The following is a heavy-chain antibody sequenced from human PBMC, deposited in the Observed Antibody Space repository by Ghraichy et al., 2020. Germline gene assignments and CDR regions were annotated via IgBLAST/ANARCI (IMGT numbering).Heavy chain of an antibody. Sequence: GESLNIACAASGFTFSSYSMNWVRQAPGKGLEWVSSISSSSSYIYYADSVKGRFTISRDNAKNSLYLQMNSLRAGDTAVYYCARVREYCSGGSCHGMDVWGQGTTVTVSS. D-gene: IGHD2-15*01. CDR3: ARVREYCSGGSCHGMDV. CDR1: GFTFSSYS. CDR2: ISSSSSYI. J-gene: IGHJ6*02. V-gene: IGHV3-21*01.